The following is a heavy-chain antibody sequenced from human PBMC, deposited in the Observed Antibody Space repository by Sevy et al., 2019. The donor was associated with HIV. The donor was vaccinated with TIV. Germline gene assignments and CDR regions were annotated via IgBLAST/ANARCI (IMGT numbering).Heavy chain of an antibody. D-gene: IGHD1-26*01. CDR2: AKRKSDGGSI. CDR1: GFSFKNVW. J-gene: IGHJ3*02. CDR3: ATVLGAGAAGAFEI. V-gene: IGHV3-15*01. Sequence: GGSLRLSCAGSGFSFKNVWMTWVRQTPGKGLEWVGHAKRKSDGGSIDYGSPVNGRLTISRDDSKDMLNLQMSSLKTGDTAVYYCATVLGAGAAGAFEIWGQGTMVTVSS.